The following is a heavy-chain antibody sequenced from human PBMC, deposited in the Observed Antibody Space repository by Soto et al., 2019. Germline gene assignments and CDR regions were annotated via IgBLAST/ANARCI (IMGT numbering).Heavy chain of an antibody. V-gene: IGHV3-23*01. J-gene: IGHJ6*02. D-gene: IGHD6-13*01. CDR3: AKVAGDSSSWHYYYYYGMDV. CDR2: ISGSGGST. Sequence: GGSLRLSCAASGFTFSSYAMSWVRQAPGKGLEWVSAISGSGGSTYYADSVKGRFTISRDNSKNTLYLQMNSLRAEDTAVYYCAKVAGDSSSWHYYYYYGMDVWGQGTTVTVSS. CDR1: GFTFSSYA.